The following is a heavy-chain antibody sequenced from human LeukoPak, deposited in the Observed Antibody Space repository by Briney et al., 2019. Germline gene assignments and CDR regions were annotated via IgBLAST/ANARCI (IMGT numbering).Heavy chain of an antibody. CDR3: VRGGFRYFAH. D-gene: IGHD3-16*02. Sequence: PGGSLRLSCVASGFTFSKYGMSWVRQAPGKGLDWVSRISFSGVNTYSADSVRGRFTISRDKSKNTLVLQMNSLRAEDTAVYYCVRGGFRYFAHWGQGNMVTVSS. CDR1: GFTFSKYG. CDR2: ISFSGVNT. J-gene: IGHJ5*02. V-gene: IGHV3-23*01.